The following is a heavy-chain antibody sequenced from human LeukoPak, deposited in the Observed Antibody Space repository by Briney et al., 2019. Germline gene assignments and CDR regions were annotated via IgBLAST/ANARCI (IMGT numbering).Heavy chain of an antibody. CDR2: ISEDGSGK. Sequence: PGGSLRLSCAASGFTFSNYWMSWIRQAPGKGLEWAAHISEDGSGKYYVDSVKDRFTISRDNAKNSLYLQMNSLRVEDTAVYYCVSWAGKYYLAPAYSWGQGTLVTVSS. V-gene: IGHV3-7*01. J-gene: IGHJ4*02. CDR3: VSWAGKYYLAPAYS. CDR1: GFTFSNYW. D-gene: IGHD3-10*01.